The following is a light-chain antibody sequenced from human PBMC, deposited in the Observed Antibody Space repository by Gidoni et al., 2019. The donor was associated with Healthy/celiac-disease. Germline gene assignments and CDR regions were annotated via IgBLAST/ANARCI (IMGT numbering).Light chain of an antibody. V-gene: IGLV6-57*02. Sequence: NFMLTQPHSVSESPGKTVTISCTGSSGSIASNYVPWYQQRPGSAPTTVIYEDNQRPSGVPDRFSGSIDSSSNSASLTISGLKTEDEADYYCQSYDSSNHPAFGGGTKLTVL. CDR1: SGSIASNY. CDR2: EDN. J-gene: IGLJ3*02. CDR3: QSYDSSNHPA.